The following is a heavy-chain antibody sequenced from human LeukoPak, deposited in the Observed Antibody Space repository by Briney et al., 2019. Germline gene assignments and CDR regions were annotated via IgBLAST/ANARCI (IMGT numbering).Heavy chain of an antibody. CDR2: IIPIFGTA. J-gene: IGHJ6*02. Sequence: GSSVKVSCKASGGTFSSYAVSGVRQAPGQGLEWMGGIIPIFGTANYAQKFQGRVTIPADESTSTAYMELSSLRSEDTAVYYCARSARKYSRLPRYYYGMDVWGQGTTVTVSS. V-gene: IGHV1-69*01. CDR3: ARSARKYSRLPRYYYGMDV. D-gene: IGHD6-6*01. CDR1: GGTFSSYA.